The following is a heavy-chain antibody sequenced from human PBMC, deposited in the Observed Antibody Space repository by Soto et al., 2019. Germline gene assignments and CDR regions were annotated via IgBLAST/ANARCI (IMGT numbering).Heavy chain of an antibody. J-gene: IGHJ5*02. CDR3: ACNWGNSLRNWLAP. Sequence: EASVKVSCKASAGTFPHFALTWVRQAPGQGLEWMGGIIPVLSTTTYAQKFQGRISISADESTNTAYIELSSLTSEDTAVYYCACNWGNSLRNWLAPWGQGTLVTVSS. V-gene: IGHV1-69*13. CDR1: AGTFPHFA. D-gene: IGHD7-27*01. CDR2: IIPVLSTT.